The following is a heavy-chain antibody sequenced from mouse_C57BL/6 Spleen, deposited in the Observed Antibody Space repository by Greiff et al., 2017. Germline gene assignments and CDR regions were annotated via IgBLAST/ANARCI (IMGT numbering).Heavy chain of an antibody. CDR3: ARDWVTTVRSGDWYFDV. V-gene: IGHV5-4*01. D-gene: IGHD1-1*01. CDR2: ISDGGSYT. Sequence: EVKVVESGGGLVKPGGSLKLSCAASGFTFSSYAMSWVRQTPEKRLEWVATISDGGSYTYYPDNVKGRFTISRDNAKNNLYLQMSHLKSEDTAMYYCARDWVTTVRSGDWYFDVWGTGTTVTVSS. CDR1: GFTFSSYA. J-gene: IGHJ1*03.